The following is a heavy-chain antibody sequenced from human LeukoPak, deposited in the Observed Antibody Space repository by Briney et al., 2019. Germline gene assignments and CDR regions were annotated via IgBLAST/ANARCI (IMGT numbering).Heavy chain of an antibody. CDR3: AKDRDSGNIAAAGPFDY. CDR1: GFTFSSYA. D-gene: IGHD6-13*01. CDR2: ISYDGSNK. V-gene: IGHV3-30-3*01. Sequence: GGSLRLSCAASGFTFSSYAMHWVRQAPGKGLEWVAVISYDGSNKYYADSVKGRFTISRDNSKNTLYLQMNSLRAEDTAVYYCAKDRDSGNIAAAGPFDYWGQGTLVTVSS. J-gene: IGHJ4*02.